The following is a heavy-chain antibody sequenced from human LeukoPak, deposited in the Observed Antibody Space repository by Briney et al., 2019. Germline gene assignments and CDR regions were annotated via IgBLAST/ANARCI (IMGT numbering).Heavy chain of an antibody. D-gene: IGHD6-19*01. J-gene: IGHJ4*02. CDR1: GGSFSGYY. CDR3: AGGRSSVLGD. Sequence: SETLSLTCAVYGGSFSGYYWSWIRQPPGKGLEWIGEINHSGSTNYNPSLKSRVTISADTSKNQFSLKLSSVTAADTAVYYCAGGRSSVLGDWGQGTLVTVSS. V-gene: IGHV4-34*01. CDR2: INHSGST.